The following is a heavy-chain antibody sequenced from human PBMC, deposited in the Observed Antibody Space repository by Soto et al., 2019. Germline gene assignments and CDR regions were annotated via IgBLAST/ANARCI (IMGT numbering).Heavy chain of an antibody. J-gene: IGHJ6*02. CDR2: IYYSGST. CDR3: ARSYSPPYSYYGIDV. CDR1: GGSISSYY. Sequence: QVQLQESGPGLVKPSETLSLTCTVSGGSISSYYWSWIRQPPGKGLEWIGYIYYSGSTNYNPSLKSRVTISVATSTNQFSLQRSSVTAADTAVYYCARSYSPPYSYYGIDVWGQGTTVTVSS. D-gene: IGHD6-13*01. V-gene: IGHV4-59*08.